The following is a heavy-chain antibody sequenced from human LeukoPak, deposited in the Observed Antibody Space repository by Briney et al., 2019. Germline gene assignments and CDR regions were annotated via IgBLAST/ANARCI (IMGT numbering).Heavy chain of an antibody. J-gene: IGHJ4*02. D-gene: IGHD6-25*01. CDR2: IYSGGAT. V-gene: IGHV3-53*01. CDR1: GFTVSSNY. Sequence: GGSLRLSCAASGFTVSSNYMSWVRQPPGKGLEWVSVIYSGGATHYADSVKGRFTISRDNSKNTLYLQMNTLRAEDTAVYYCARGHSSGYPEPFDYWGQGTLVTVSS. CDR3: ARGHSSGYPEPFDY.